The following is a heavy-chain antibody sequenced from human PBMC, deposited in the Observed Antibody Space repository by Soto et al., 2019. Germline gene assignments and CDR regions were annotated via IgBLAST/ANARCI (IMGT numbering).Heavy chain of an antibody. CDR1: GFTFSSYS. D-gene: IGHD2-15*01. J-gene: IGHJ6*03. Sequence: GGSLRLSCAASGFTFSSYSMNWVRQAPGKGLEWVSYISSSSSTIYYADSVKGRFTISRDNAKNSLYLQMNSLRAEDTAVYYCARDHCSGGSCYLDYYYYFIDVCGKGTTVTVAS. CDR2: ISSSSSTI. CDR3: ARDHCSGGSCYLDYYYYFIDV. V-gene: IGHV3-48*01.